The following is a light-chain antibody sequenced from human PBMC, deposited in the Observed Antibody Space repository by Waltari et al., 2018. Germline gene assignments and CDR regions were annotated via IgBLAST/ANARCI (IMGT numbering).Light chain of an antibody. CDR1: SRDVGSYDL. V-gene: IGLV2-23*02. Sequence: QSALTQPASVSGSPGQSITISCTGTSRDVGSYDLVSWYQQHPGRAPKLVIFEVSKRPSGVSNRFSGSKSGNTASLTISGLQAEDEADYYCCSYGGSRSVFGSGTKVTVL. J-gene: IGLJ1*01. CDR2: EVS. CDR3: CSYGGSRSV.